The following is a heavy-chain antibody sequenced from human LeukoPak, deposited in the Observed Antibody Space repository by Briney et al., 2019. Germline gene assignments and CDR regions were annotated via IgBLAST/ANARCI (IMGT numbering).Heavy chain of an antibody. J-gene: IGHJ4*02. D-gene: IGHD1-1*01. V-gene: IGHV3-7*01. CDR3: ARTTGIDWYFDY. Sequence: GESLRLSCAASGFTFSNYWMSWVRQAPGKGLEWVANIKQDGSEKYYVDSVKGRFTISRDNAKNSLYLQMDSLRAEDTAVYYCARTTGIDWYFDYWGQGTLVTVSS. CDR2: IKQDGSEK. CDR1: GFTFSNYW.